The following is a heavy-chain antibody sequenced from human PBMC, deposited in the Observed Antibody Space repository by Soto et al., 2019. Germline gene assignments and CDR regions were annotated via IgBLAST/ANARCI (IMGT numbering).Heavy chain of an antibody. CDR2: INPNSGGT. D-gene: IGHD6-13*01. Sequence: ASVKVSCKASGYTFTGYYMHWVRLAPGQGLEWMGWINPNSGGTNYAQKFQGWVTMTRDRSISTAYMELSRLRSDDTAVYYCAREAAGYYYYGMDVWGQGTTVTVSS. J-gene: IGHJ6*02. CDR1: GYTFTGYY. CDR3: AREAAGYYYYGMDV. V-gene: IGHV1-2*04.